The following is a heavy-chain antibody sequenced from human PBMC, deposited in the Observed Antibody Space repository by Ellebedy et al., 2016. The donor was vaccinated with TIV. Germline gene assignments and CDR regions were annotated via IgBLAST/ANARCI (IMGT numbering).Heavy chain of an antibody. CDR2: INQDGRAE. CDR1: GFTFSSYW. Sequence: GESLKISCAASGFTFSSYWMSWVRQAPGKGLELVANINQDGRAENYVDSVKGRFAISRDNAKNSLYLQMNSLRGEDTAVYYCARGSVVTGADSWGQGTLVTVSS. D-gene: IGHD2-21*02. CDR3: ARGSVVTGADS. J-gene: IGHJ4*02. V-gene: IGHV3-7*03.